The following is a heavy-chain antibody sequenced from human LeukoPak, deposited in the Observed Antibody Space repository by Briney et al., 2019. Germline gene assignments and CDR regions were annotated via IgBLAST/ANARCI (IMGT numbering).Heavy chain of an antibody. CDR2: INNVGSHI. J-gene: IGHJ4*02. D-gene: IGHD3-16*01. CDR3: ARDPNWGSGYFDS. CDR1: GFTLSSSA. Sequence: KSGGSLRLSCAASGFTLSSSAMNWVRQAPGKGLEWVSSINNVGSHIYYAGSVKGRFTISRDNTKNSLYLQMNSLRAEDTAVYYCARDPNWGSGYFDSWGQGTLVTVSA. V-gene: IGHV3-21*01.